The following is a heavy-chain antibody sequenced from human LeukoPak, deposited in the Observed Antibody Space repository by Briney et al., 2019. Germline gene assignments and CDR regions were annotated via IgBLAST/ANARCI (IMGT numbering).Heavy chain of an antibody. CDR1: GFTFSSYA. J-gene: IGHJ4*02. V-gene: IGHV3-30*04. CDR3: ARPYNSGWYGDLDY. D-gene: IGHD6-19*01. Sequence: PGGSLRLSCVASGFTFSSYAMHWVRQAPGKGLEWVAVISYDGSENYYGDSVKGRFTISRDNSKTTLYLQVDSLGAEDTALYYCARPYNSGWYGDLDYWGQGSLVTVSS. CDR2: ISYDGSEN.